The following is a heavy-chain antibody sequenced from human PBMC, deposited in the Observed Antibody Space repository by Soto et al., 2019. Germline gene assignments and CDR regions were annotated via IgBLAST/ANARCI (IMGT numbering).Heavy chain of an antibody. CDR1: GYTFTSYG. J-gene: IGHJ4*02. CDR3: ARDYTFGGVIVKGRSFDY. Sequence: QVQLVQSGAEVKKPGASVKVSCKASGYTFTSYGISWVRQAPGQGLEWMGWISAYNGNTNYAQKLKGRVTMTTDTSTSTAYMELRSLRSDDTAVYYCARDYTFGGVIVKGRSFDYWGQGTLVTVSS. D-gene: IGHD3-16*02. V-gene: IGHV1-18*01. CDR2: ISAYNGNT.